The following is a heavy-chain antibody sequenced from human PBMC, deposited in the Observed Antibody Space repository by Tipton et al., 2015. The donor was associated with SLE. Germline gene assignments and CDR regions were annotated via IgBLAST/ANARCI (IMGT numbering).Heavy chain of an antibody. Sequence: TLSLTCAVYGESFMGYYWSWIRQSPGKGLEWIGEINHSGNTKYNPSLKSRVTISVDTSKNQFSLKLRSVTAADTAVYYCARLLVFDFWGGCPQYSYSYMHAWAKEATVS. D-gene: IGHD3-3*01. CDR2: INHSGNT. CDR3: ARLLVFDFWGGCPQYSYSYMHA. CDR1: GESFMGYY. V-gene: IGHV4-34*01. J-gene: IGHJ6*03.